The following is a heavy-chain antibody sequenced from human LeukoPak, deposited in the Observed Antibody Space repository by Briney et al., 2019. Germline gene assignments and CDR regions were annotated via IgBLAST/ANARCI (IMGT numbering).Heavy chain of an antibody. D-gene: IGHD3-10*01. V-gene: IGHV4-4*07. CDR1: GGSISSYY. CDR3: ARGFLGDYFGSGSYYVFDY. J-gene: IGHJ4*02. CDR2: FYTSGST. Sequence: SETLSLTCTVSGGSISSYYWGWIRQPAGKGLEWIGRFYTSGSTKYNPSLKSRVTMSEDTSKNQFSLNLSSVTAADTAVYYCARGFLGDYFGSGSYYVFDYWGQGTLVTVSS.